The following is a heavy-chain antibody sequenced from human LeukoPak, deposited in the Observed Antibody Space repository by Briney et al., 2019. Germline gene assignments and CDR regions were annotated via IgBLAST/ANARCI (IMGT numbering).Heavy chain of an antibody. J-gene: IGHJ4*02. D-gene: IGHD3-22*01. Sequence: SETLSLTCTVSGSSISSYYWSWIRQPPGKGLEWIGYIYYSGSTNYNPSLKSRVTISVDTSKNQFSLKLSPVTAADTAVYYCARHGYYYDSSGYYYRFDYWGQGTLVTVSS. CDR1: GSSISSYY. CDR2: IYYSGST. CDR3: ARHGYYYDSSGYYYRFDY. V-gene: IGHV4-59*08.